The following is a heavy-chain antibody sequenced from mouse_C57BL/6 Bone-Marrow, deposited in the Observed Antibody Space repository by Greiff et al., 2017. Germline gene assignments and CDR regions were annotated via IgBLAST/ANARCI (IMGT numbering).Heavy chain of an antibody. Sequence: EVQLQQSGAELVRPGASVKLSCTASGFNIKDDYMHWVKQRPEQGLEWIGWIDPENGDTEYASKFQGKATITADTSSNTAYLQLSSLTSEYTAVYYCTTALWLPYYAMDYWGQGTSVTVSS. CDR1: GFNIKDDY. D-gene: IGHD1-1*02. V-gene: IGHV14-4*01. J-gene: IGHJ4*01. CDR3: TTALWLPYYAMDY. CDR2: IDPENGDT.